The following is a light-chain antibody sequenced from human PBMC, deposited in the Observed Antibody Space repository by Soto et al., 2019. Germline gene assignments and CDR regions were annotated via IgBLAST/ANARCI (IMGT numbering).Light chain of an antibody. CDR3: QQDGSSPWT. V-gene: IGKV3-20*01. Sequence: EIVLTQSPGTLSLSPGERATLSCRASQSAFSTYLAWFQQKPGQAPRLLIYGASSRATGIPDRFSGSGSATDFTLTISRLEPEDFAVYYCQQDGSSPWTLGQGTKVEIK. CDR2: GAS. CDR1: QSAFSTY. J-gene: IGKJ1*01.